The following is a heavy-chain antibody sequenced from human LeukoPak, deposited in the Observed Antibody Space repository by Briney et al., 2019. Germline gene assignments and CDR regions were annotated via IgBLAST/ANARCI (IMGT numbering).Heavy chain of an antibody. V-gene: IGHV4-34*01. CDR2: INDSGST. CDR3: AREAVPAERFDP. CDR1: DGSLSGHH. D-gene: IGHD2-2*01. Sequence: SETLSLTCAVYDGSLSGHHWSWMRQPPGKGLEWIGEINDSGSTNYNPSLKSRVTISVDTSKNQFSLKLSSVTAADTAVYYCAREAVPAERFDPWGQGTLVTVSS. J-gene: IGHJ5*02.